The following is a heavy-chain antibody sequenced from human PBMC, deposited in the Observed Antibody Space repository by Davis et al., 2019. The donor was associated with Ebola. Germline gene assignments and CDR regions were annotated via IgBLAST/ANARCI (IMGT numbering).Heavy chain of an antibody. J-gene: IGHJ4*02. CDR2: IIPIFGTA. Sequence: AASVKVSCKASGGTFSSYAISWVRQAPGQGLEWMGGIIPIFGTANYAQKFQGRVTITADKSTSTAYMELSSLRSEDTAVYYCARGPRYFDWLLDYWGQGTLVTVSS. V-gene: IGHV1-69*06. CDR3: ARGPRYFDWLLDY. CDR1: GGTFSSYA. D-gene: IGHD3-9*01.